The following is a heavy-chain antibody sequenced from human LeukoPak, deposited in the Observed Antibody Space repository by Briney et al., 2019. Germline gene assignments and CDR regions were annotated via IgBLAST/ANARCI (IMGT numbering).Heavy chain of an antibody. CDR2: ISGSGAST. CDR3: AKDVGKWESLHFFDY. V-gene: IGHV3-23*01. CDR1: GFTLSTNA. Sequence: GGSLRLSCLTSGFTLSTNAMSWVRQAPGKGLEWISGISGSGASTYYADSVKGRFTISRDDSRNTLFLQMNSLRGDDTAVYYCAKDVGKWESLHFFDYWGQGTLVTVSS. D-gene: IGHD1-26*01. J-gene: IGHJ4*02.